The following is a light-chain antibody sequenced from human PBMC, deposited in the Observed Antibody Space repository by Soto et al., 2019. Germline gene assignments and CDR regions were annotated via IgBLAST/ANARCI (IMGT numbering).Light chain of an antibody. CDR1: SSDVGGYNY. J-gene: IGLJ2*01. V-gene: IGLV2-14*01. CDR2: EVS. CDR3: SSYTSSSALV. Sequence: QSVLTQSASVSGSPGQSITISCTGSSSDVGGYNYVSWYQNHPGTAPKLMIYEVSNRPSGVSNRFSGSKSGNTASLTISGLQAEDEADYYCSSYTSSSALVFGGGTKLTVL.